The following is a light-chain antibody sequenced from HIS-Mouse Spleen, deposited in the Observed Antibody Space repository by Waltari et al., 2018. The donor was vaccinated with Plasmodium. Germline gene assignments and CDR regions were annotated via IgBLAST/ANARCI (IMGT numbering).Light chain of an antibody. J-gene: IGKJ4*01. CDR2: GAS. CDR3: QQYNNWPSLT. CDR1: QSVSSN. Sequence: EIVMTQSPATLSVSPGERATLSCRASQSVSSNLAWYQQKPGQAPRLLIYGASTRATGMPARCSGSGSGTEFTLTISSMQSEDFAVYYCQQYNNWPSLTFGGGTKVEIK. V-gene: IGKV3-15*01.